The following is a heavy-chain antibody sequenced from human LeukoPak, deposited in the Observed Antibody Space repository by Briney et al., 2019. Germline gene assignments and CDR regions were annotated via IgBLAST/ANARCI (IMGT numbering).Heavy chain of an antibody. D-gene: IGHD3-22*01. J-gene: IGHJ4*02. V-gene: IGHV1-18*01. CDR3: AREGSTVIGIVVFDY. CDR1: GYTFTSYG. Sequence: ASVKVSCKASGYTFTSYGISWVRQAPGQGLEWMGWISAYNGNTNYAQKLQGRVTMTTDTSTSTAYMELRRLRSDDTAVYYCAREGSTVIGIVVFDYWGQGTLVTVSS. CDR2: ISAYNGNT.